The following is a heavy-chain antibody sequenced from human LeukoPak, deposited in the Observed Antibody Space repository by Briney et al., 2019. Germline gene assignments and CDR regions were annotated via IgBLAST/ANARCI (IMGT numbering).Heavy chain of an antibody. J-gene: IGHJ5*02. CDR1: GCTFSSYA. CDR2: ISGSGGKT. V-gene: IGHV3-23*01. Sequence: GGSLRLSCAASGCTFSSYAMSWVRQAPGRGREWVSAISGSGGKTYYADSVRGRFTISIDNSKNTQYLQMNGLRAEGGAVCYFAKDLAAVAGQPRGSWGQGTLVTVSS. CDR3: AKDLAAVAGQPRGS. D-gene: IGHD6-19*01.